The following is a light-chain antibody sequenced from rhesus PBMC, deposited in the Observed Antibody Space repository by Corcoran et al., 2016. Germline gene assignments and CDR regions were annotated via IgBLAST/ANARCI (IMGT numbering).Light chain of an antibody. CDR3: QQHNSYPWT. CDR1: QGISKY. J-gene: IGKJ1*01. V-gene: IGKV1S3*01. Sequence: DIQMTQSPSSLSASVGDTVTITCQASQGISKYLAWYQQKPGKAPKLLVYDTSTVESGVPSRVSGSGSGTECTLSIRSLQTEDFATYYCQQHNSYPWTFGQGTKVEVK. CDR2: DTS.